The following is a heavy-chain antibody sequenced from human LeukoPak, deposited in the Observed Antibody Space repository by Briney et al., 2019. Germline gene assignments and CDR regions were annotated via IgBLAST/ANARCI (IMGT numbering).Heavy chain of an antibody. D-gene: IGHD6-19*01. CDR3: AREGGAVADY. Sequence: PGGSLRLSCAASGFTFDDYAMHWVRHAPGKGLEWVSGISWNSGSIGYADSVKGRFTISRDNAKNSLYLQMNSLRAEDTALYYCAREGGAVADYWGQGTLVTVSS. CDR2: ISWNSGSI. V-gene: IGHV3-9*01. CDR1: GFTFDDYA. J-gene: IGHJ4*02.